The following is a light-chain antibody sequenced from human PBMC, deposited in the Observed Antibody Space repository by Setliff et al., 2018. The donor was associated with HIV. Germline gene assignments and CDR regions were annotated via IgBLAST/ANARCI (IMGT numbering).Light chain of an antibody. CDR2: EVS. CDR1: SSDVGSYNF. CDR3: SSFTTTTTLV. V-gene: IGLV2-14*02. Sequence: QSVLTQPASVSGSPGQSITISCTGTSSDVGSYNFVSWYQQHPGKAPKLMISEVSNRPSGVSNRFSGSKSDNTASPTISGLQAEDEADYFCSSFTTTTTLVFGTGTKGTVL. J-gene: IGLJ1*01.